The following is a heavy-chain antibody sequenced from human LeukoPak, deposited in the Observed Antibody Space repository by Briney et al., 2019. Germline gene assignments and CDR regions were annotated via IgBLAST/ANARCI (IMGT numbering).Heavy chain of an antibody. J-gene: IGHJ4*02. V-gene: IGHV1-69*04. CDR1: GGTFSSYA. CDR2: IIPILGIA. Sequence: SVKVSCKASGGTFSSYAISWVRQAPGQGLEWMGRIIPILGIANYAQKFQGRVTITADKSTSTAYVELSSLRSEDTAVYYCAKEPGFMVRGVKPDYWGQEPLVTASS. D-gene: IGHD3-10*01. CDR3: AKEPGFMVRGVKPDY.